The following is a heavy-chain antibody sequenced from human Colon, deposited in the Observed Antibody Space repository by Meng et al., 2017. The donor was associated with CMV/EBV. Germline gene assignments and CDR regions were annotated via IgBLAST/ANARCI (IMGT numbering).Heavy chain of an antibody. CDR3: ARSGNHLGYCSSTSCNYYYYGMGV. D-gene: IGHD2-2*01. CDR1: GYTFTGYY. Sequence: ASVKVSCKASGYTFTGYYMHWVRQAPGQGLEWMGWINPNSGGTNYAQKFQGRVTMTRDTSISTAYMELSRLRSDDTAVYYCARSGNHLGYCSSTSCNYYYYGMGVWGQGTTVTVSS. J-gene: IGHJ6*02. V-gene: IGHV1-2*02. CDR2: INPNSGGT.